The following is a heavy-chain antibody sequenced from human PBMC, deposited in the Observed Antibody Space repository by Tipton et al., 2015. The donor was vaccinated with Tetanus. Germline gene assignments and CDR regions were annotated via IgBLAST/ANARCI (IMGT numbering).Heavy chain of an antibody. Sequence: TLSLTCTISGDSITSSRYYWGWVRQAPGKGPDWIGSIYFTGSTYHNPSLKSRVTMSVDTSKNQFSLRLSSVTATDTAVYYCARHEESTDYCDNWGQGTLVTVSS. CDR3: ARHEESTDYCDN. J-gene: IGHJ4*02. CDR2: IYFTGST. CDR1: GDSITSSRYY. V-gene: IGHV4-39*01. D-gene: IGHD5/OR15-5a*01.